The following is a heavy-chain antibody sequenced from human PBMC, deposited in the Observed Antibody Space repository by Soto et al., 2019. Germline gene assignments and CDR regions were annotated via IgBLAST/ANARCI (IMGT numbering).Heavy chain of an antibody. CDR2: IIPILGIA. V-gene: IGHV1-69*02. D-gene: IGHD3-16*01. CDR1: GGTFSSYT. Sequence: QVQLVQSGAEVKKPGSSVKVSCKASGGTFSSYTISWVRQAPGQGLEWMGRIIPILGIANYVQKFQGRVTITADKSTSTAYMELSSLRSEDTAVYYCARSIMITSAFDIWGQGTMVTVSS. J-gene: IGHJ3*02. CDR3: ARSIMITSAFDI.